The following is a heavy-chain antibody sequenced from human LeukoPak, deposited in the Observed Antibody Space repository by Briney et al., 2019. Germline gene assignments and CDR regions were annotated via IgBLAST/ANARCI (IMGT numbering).Heavy chain of an antibody. CDR2: FDPEDGET. D-gene: IGHD3-22*01. V-gene: IGHV1-24*01. CDR3: ATDIYDSSGYYWSPLDY. CDR1: GYTFTGYY. J-gene: IGHJ4*02. Sequence: ASVKVSCKASGYTFTGYYMHWVRQAPGKGLEWMGGFDPEDGETIYAQKFQGRVTMTEDTSTDTAYMELSSLRSEDTAVYYCATDIYDSSGYYWSPLDYWGQGTLVTVSS.